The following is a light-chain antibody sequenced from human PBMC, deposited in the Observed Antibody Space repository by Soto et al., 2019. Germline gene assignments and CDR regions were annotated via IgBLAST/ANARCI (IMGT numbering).Light chain of an antibody. Sequence: DIQMTQSPSSLSASVGDRVTITCQASQDISNFLNWYHQTPGKAPRLLIYDVSNLQPGVASRFSGSGSGTDVTFTINNLQPEDIGTFYCQQYDKQPVTFGGGTKVEIK. CDR2: DVS. CDR3: QQYDKQPVT. CDR1: QDISNF. V-gene: IGKV1-33*01. J-gene: IGKJ4*01.